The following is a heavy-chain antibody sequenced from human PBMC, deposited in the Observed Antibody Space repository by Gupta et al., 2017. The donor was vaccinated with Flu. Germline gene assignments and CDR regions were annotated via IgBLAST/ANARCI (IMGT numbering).Heavy chain of an antibody. V-gene: IGHV1-69*06. Sequence: QVQLVQSGAEVKKPGSSVKVSCKASGGTFSSYAISWVRQAPGQGLEWMGGIIPIFGTANYAQKFQGRVTITADKSTSTAYMELSSLRSEDTAVYYCASAHYERSGYSAINYYYYGMDGWGQGTTVTVSS. D-gene: IGHD3-22*01. J-gene: IGHJ6*02. CDR3: ASAHYERSGYSAINYYYYGMDG. CDR1: GGTFSSYA. CDR2: IIPIFGTA.